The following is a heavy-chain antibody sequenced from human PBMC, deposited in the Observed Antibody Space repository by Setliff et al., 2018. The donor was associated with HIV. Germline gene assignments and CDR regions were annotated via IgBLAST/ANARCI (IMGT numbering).Heavy chain of an antibody. Sequence: PGESLKISCKGSGYSFTSYWIGWVRQMPGKGLEWMGIIYPGDSDTRYSPSFQGQVTISADKSISTAYLQWSSLKASDTAMYYCARRQDTSGTSCSEYYYYYGMDVWGQGTTVTVSS. CDR1: GYSFTSYW. D-gene: IGHD2-15*01. CDR3: ARRQDTSGTSCSEYYYYYGMDV. J-gene: IGHJ6*02. V-gene: IGHV5-51*01. CDR2: IYPGDSDT.